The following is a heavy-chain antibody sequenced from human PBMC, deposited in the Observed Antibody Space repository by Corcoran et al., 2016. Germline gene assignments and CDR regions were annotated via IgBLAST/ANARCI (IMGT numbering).Heavy chain of an antibody. J-gene: IGHJ6*02. CDR2: MKSKTDGGTT. CDR3: TTGVGATIDGMDV. V-gene: IGHV3-15*01. D-gene: IGHD1-26*01. CDR1: GFTFSNAW. Sequence: EVHLVESGGGLVKPGGSLRLSCEASGFTFSNAWMSWVRQAPGKGLEWVGRMKSKTDGGTTDYAAPVKGRFTISRDDSKNTRYLQMNSLQTEDTAVYYCTTGVGATIDGMDVWGQGTTVTVSS.